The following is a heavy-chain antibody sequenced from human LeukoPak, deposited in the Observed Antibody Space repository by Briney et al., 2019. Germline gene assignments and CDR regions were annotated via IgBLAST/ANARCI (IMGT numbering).Heavy chain of an antibody. CDR3: ARAGVIVGFDY. CDR1: GFTVSSNY. D-gene: IGHD7-27*01. CDR2: IYANGDA. Sequence: GGSLRLSCAASGFTVSSNYMSWVRQAPGKGLEWVSVIYANGDAYYADSLQGRFTISRDNSKNTVYLQMNSLRAEDSAVYYCARAGVIVGFDYWGQGTLVTVPS. V-gene: IGHV3-66*01. J-gene: IGHJ4*02.